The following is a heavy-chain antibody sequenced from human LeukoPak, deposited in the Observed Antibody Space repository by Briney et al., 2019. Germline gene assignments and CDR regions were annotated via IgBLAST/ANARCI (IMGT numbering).Heavy chain of an antibody. CDR1: GGTFSSYA. J-gene: IGHJ4*02. D-gene: IGHD6-19*01. CDR3: ARSEGTVAGTADY. CDR2: IIPIFGTA. V-gene: IGHV1-69*05. Sequence: ASVKVSCKASGGTFSSYAISWVRQAPGQGLEWMGGIIPIFGTANYAQKLQGRVTITTDESTSTAYMELSSLRSEDTAVYYCARSEGTVAGTADYWGQGTLVTVSS.